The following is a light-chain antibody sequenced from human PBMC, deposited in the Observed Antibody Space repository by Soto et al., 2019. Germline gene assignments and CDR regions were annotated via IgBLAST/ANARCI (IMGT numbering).Light chain of an antibody. Sequence: IVLTKSPGTLSLSPGEIATLSCRASQSLTSRYLAWYRQKPGQAPRLLIYGTSSRATGIPDRFSGSGSGTDFTLTISRLEPEDFAVYYCQQYHSSPRTFGQATKVDI. CDR1: QSLTSRY. J-gene: IGKJ1*01. CDR2: GTS. CDR3: QQYHSSPRT. V-gene: IGKV3-20*01.